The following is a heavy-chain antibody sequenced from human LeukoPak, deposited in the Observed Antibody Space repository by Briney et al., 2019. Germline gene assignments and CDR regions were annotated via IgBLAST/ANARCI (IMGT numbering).Heavy chain of an antibody. CDR3: ARDAGYCSGGSCYSTPETYDY. J-gene: IGHJ4*02. CDR2: INTNTGNP. D-gene: IGHD2-15*01. Sequence: ASVKVSCKASGYTFTSYAMNWVRQAPGQGLEWMGWINTNTGNPTYAQGFTGRFVFSLDTSVSTAYLQISSLKAEDTAVYYCARDAGYCSGGSCYSTPETYDYWGQGTLVTVSS. CDR1: GYTFTSYA. V-gene: IGHV7-4-1*02.